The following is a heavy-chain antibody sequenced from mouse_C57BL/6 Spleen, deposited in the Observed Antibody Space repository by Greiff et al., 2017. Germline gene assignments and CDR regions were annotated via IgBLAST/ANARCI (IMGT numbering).Heavy chain of an antibody. Sequence: QVQLQQSGAELVRPGASVTLSCKASGYTFTDYEMHWVKQTPVHGLEWIGAIDPETGGTAYNQKFKGKAILTADKSSSTAYMELRSLTSEDSAVYYCTRVIYGSSYYFDYWGQGTTLTVSS. V-gene: IGHV1-15*01. J-gene: IGHJ2*01. CDR2: IDPETGGT. D-gene: IGHD1-1*01. CDR3: TRVIYGSSYYFDY. CDR1: GYTFTDYE.